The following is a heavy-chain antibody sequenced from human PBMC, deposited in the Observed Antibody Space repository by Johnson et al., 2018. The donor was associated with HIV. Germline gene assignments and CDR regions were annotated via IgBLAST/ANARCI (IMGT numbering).Heavy chain of an antibody. CDR1: GFTFSSYW. V-gene: IGHV3-7*01. J-gene: IGHJ3*01. Sequence: VQLVESGGGLVQPGGSLRLSCAASGFTFSSYWMTWVRQAPGKGLEWVANIKQDGSERYYVDSLKGRFTISRDNAKNSLYLQMNSLRAEDTAVFHCARDLVVGAFDLWGQGTSVSVSS. CDR2: IKQDGSER. D-gene: IGHD2-2*01. CDR3: ARDLVVGAFDL.